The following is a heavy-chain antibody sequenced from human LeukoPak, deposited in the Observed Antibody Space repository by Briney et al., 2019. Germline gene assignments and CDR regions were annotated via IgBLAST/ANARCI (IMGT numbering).Heavy chain of an antibody. Sequence: GRSLRLSCAASGFTFSSYGMHWVRQAPGKGLEWVAVISYDGSNKYYADSVKGRFTISRDNSKNTLYLQMNSLRAEDTAVYYCARETPGSRVFDYWGQGTLVTVSS. J-gene: IGHJ4*02. CDR1: GFTFSSYG. CDR2: ISYDGSNK. D-gene: IGHD1-14*01. CDR3: ARETPGSRVFDY. V-gene: IGHV3-30*03.